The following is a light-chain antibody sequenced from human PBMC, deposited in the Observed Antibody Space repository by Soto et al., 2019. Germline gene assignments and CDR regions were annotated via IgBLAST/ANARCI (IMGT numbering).Light chain of an antibody. CDR3: QQYNSYSYT. J-gene: IGKJ5*01. V-gene: IGKV1-5*01. CDR2: HAS. Sequence: DIQTTQSPSTLSASVGDRLTVTCRASQSISSWLAWYQQKPGKAPKLLIYHASSLGSGVPSRFSGSGSGTEFTLTISSLQPDDFATYYCQQYNSYSYTFGQGTRLEIK. CDR1: QSISSW.